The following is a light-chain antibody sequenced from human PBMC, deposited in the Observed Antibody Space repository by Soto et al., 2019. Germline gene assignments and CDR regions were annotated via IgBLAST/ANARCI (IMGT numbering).Light chain of an antibody. CDR3: QQSDSAPVT. J-gene: IGKJ4*01. CDR2: AAS. Sequence: DIQMTQSPSSLSASVGDRVTITCRANQSISNYLNWYQKKPGKAPKVLIYAASALQSGVPSRFSGSGAGSDFSLTISSLQPEDCATYFCQQSDSAPVTFGGGTKVDIK. V-gene: IGKV1-39*01. CDR1: QSISNY.